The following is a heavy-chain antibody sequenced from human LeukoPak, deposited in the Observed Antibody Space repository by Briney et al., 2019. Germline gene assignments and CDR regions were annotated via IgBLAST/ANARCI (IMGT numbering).Heavy chain of an antibody. CDR1: GCTFTGYY. CDR3: ARDPVSIAARFEWFDP. D-gene: IGHD6-6*01. Sequence: ASVKVSCKASGCTFTGYYMHWVRQAPGQGLEWMGWINPNSGGTNYAQKFQGRVTMTRDTSISTAYMELSRLRSDDTAVYYCARDPVSIAARFEWFDPWGQGTLVTVSS. CDR2: INPNSGGT. J-gene: IGHJ5*02. V-gene: IGHV1-2*02.